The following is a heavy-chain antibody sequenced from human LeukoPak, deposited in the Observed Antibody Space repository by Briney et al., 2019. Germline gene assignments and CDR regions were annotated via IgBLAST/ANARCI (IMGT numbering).Heavy chain of an antibody. CDR1: GFTFSSYS. CDR2: ISSSSSTI. J-gene: IGHJ5*02. Sequence: GGSLRLSCAASGFTFSSYSMNWVRQAPGKGLEWVSYISSSSSTIYYADSVKGRSTISRDNAKNSLYLQMNSLRAEDTAVYYCARDLVAAAAPDWFDPWGQGTLVTVSS. CDR3: ARDLVAAAAPDWFDP. D-gene: IGHD6-13*01. V-gene: IGHV3-48*04.